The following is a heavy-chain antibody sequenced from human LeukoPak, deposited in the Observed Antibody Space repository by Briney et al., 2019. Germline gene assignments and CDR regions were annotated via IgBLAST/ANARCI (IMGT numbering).Heavy chain of an antibody. J-gene: IGHJ6*02. CDR2: ILYTGNT. V-gene: IGHV4-30-2*01. Sequence: SETLSLTCSVSGDTINRDGYYWNWIRQPPGKGLEWIGDILYTGNTHYNPSLKSRVTISVDKSKNQFSLKLSPVTAADTAVYYCARVIYQLLFIRAYGMDVWGQGTTVTVSS. D-gene: IGHD2-2*01. CDR1: GDTINRDGYY. CDR3: ARVIYQLLFIRAYGMDV.